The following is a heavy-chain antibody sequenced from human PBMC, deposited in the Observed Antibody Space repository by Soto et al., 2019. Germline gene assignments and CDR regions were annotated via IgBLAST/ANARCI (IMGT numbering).Heavy chain of an antibody. Sequence: ASVKVSCKASGYTFTGYYMHWVRQAPGQGLEWMGWINPNSGGTNYTQKLQGRVTMTTDTSTSTAYMELRSLRSDDTAVYYCARDNDFWSGSRGAFDIWGQGTMVTVSS. V-gene: IGHV1-2*02. J-gene: IGHJ3*02. CDR3: ARDNDFWSGSRGAFDI. D-gene: IGHD3-3*01. CDR2: INPNSGGT. CDR1: GYTFTGYY.